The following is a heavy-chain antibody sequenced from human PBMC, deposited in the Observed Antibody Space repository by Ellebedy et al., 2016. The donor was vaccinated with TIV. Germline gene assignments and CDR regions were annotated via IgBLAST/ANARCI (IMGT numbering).Heavy chain of an antibody. CDR3: ARGSFDILTAHDAFDI. V-gene: IGHV4-34*01. J-gene: IGHJ3*02. CDR1: GGSFSDYY. CDR2: INHSGST. Sequence: SETLSLXXAVYGGSFSDYYWSWIRQPPGKGLEWIGEINHSGSTNYNPSLKSRLTISVDTSKNQFSLKLSSVTAADTAVYYCARGSFDILTAHDAFDIWGQGTMVTVSS. D-gene: IGHD3-9*01.